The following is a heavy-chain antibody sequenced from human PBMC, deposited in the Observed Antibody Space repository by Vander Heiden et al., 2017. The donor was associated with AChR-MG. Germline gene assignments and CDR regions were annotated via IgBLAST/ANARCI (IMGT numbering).Heavy chain of an antibody. Sequence: EVQLVESGGDLVKPGGSLRLSCAGSGFTFSNAWMSWVRQAPGKGLEWVGRIKSKPDGETTDYAAPVKGRFTISRDDSKNTLYLQMNSLITEDTAVYYCTIPWYDKGDCWGQGTLVTVSS. V-gene: IGHV3-15*01. D-gene: IGHD6-13*01. CDR2: IKSKPDGETT. CDR1: GFTFSNAW. J-gene: IGHJ4*02. CDR3: TIPWYDKGDC.